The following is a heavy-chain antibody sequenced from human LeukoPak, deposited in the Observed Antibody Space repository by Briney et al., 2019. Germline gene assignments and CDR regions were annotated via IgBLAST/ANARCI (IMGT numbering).Heavy chain of an antibody. CDR3: ARSKDYYYYVDV. J-gene: IGHJ6*03. CDR2: ISSSGSTI. Sequence: GGTLRLSCAASGFTFSTYGMSWVRQAPGKGLEWVSYISSSGSTIYYADSVKGRFTISRDNAKNSLYLQMNSLRAEDTAVYYCARSKDYYYYVDVWGKGTTVTISS. CDR1: GFTFSTYG. V-gene: IGHV3-48*04.